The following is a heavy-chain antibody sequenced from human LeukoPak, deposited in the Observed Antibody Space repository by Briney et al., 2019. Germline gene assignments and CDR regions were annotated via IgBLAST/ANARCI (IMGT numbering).Heavy chain of an antibody. CDR1: GFTFSDYY. CDR2: ISSSGDTI. D-gene: IGHD3-10*01. J-gene: IGHJ4*02. Sequence: GGSLRLSCAASGFTFSDYYMSWIRQAPGKGLEWVSYISSSGDTIYYADSVKGRFTISRDNAKNSLDLQMSSLRVEDTAVYYCAGGPGISYGSERHRGTFDYWGQGTLVTVSS. V-gene: IGHV3-11*01. CDR3: AGGPGISYGSERHRGTFDY.